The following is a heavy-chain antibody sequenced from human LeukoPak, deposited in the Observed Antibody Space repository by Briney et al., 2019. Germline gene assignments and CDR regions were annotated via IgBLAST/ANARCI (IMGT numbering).Heavy chain of an antibody. Sequence: SEALSLTCTVSGGSISSSSYYWGWIRQPPGMGLEWIGSIYYRGSTYYNPSLKSRVTISVDTSKNQFSLKLTSVTAADTAVYYCARYASGSYFDYWGQGTLVTVSS. D-gene: IGHD1-26*01. CDR2: IYYRGST. CDR3: ARYASGSYFDY. J-gene: IGHJ4*02. V-gene: IGHV4-39*01. CDR1: GGSISSSSYY.